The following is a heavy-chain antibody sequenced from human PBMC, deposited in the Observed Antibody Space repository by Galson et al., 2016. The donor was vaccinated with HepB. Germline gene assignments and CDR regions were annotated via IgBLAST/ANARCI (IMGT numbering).Heavy chain of an antibody. V-gene: IGHV4-39*01. D-gene: IGHD1-26*01. CDR2: MFYSRST. Sequence: ETLSLTCTVSGGSIVSSSYYWGWIRQPPGKGLDWIGNMFYSRSTYYNPSLKSRVTISVDTSRNQFSLQLTSVTAADTAVNYCARQPVGAFDYWGQGTLVTVSS. CDR3: ARQPVGAFDY. CDR1: GGSIVSSSYY. J-gene: IGHJ4*02.